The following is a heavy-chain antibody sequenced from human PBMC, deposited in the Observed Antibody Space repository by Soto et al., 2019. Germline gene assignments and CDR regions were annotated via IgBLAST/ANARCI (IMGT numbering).Heavy chain of an antibody. J-gene: IGHJ5*01. Sequence: EVKLLESGGDLVQPGGSLRLSCAGSGFSFSNFAMGWVRQAPGKGLEWVSSISGSGGGARYADSVKGRFTISRDNSRSILFLQMNSLRVEDTAVYYCVKDFRAAGMVVHDSWGQGTLVTVSS. CDR1: GFSFSNFA. D-gene: IGHD6-13*01. CDR2: ISGSGGGA. CDR3: VKDFRAAGMVVHDS. V-gene: IGHV3-23*01.